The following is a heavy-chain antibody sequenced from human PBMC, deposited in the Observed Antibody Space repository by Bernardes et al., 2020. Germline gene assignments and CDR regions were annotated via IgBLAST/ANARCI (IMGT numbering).Heavy chain of an antibody. Sequence: SETLSLTCAVSGGSISSSNWWSWVRQPPGKGLEWIGEIYHSGSTNYNPSLKSRVTISVDKSKNQFSLKLSSVTAADTAVYYCARWEWVYYYYGMDVWGQGTTVTVSS. CDR2: IYHSGST. D-gene: IGHD1-26*01. CDR3: ARWEWVYYYYGMDV. V-gene: IGHV4-4*02. J-gene: IGHJ6*02. CDR1: GGSISSSNW.